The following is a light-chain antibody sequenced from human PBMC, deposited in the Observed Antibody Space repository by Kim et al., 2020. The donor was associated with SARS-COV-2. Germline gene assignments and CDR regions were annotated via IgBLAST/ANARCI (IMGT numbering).Light chain of an antibody. J-gene: IGKJ1*01. V-gene: IGKV1-5*03. CDR2: KAS. CDR3: KKHEAYPGT. Sequence: DIQLTQSPSTLSASVGDRVTITCRASQGISTSLAWYQQKPGKAPKLLIYKASNVESGVPSRFSGSGSGTEFTLTVSSLQPDDFATYYRKKHEAYPGTFGHGTKVDIK. CDR1: QGISTS.